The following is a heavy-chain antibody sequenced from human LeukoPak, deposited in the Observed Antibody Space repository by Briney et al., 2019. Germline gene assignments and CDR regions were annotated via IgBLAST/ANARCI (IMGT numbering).Heavy chain of an antibody. Sequence: GGSLRLSCAASGFTFSSYWMSWVRQAPGKGLEWVSAISGSGGSTYYADSVKGRFTISRDNSKNTLYLQMNSLRAEDTAVYYCANAGYSYGYAIDYWGQGTLVTVSS. V-gene: IGHV3-23*01. CDR2: ISGSGGST. D-gene: IGHD5-18*01. J-gene: IGHJ4*02. CDR3: ANAGYSYGYAIDY. CDR1: GFTFSSYW.